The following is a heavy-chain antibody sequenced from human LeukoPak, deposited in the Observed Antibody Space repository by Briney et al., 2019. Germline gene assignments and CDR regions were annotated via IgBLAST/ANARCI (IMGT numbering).Heavy chain of an antibody. CDR3: AGTTGTTPYYYYMDV. CDR2: INPNSGGT. CDR1: RYTFTGYY. Sequence: ASVKVSCKASRYTFTGYYMHWVRQAPGQGLERMGWINPNSGGTNYAQKFQGRVTMTRDTSISTAYMELSRLRSDDTAVYYCAGTTGTTPYYYYMDVWGKGTTVTVSS. D-gene: IGHD1-1*01. V-gene: IGHV1-2*02. J-gene: IGHJ6*03.